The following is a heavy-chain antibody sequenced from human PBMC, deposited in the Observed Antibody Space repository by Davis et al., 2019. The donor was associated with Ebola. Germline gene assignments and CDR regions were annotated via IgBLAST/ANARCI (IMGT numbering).Heavy chain of an antibody. Sequence: AASVKVSCKASGYTFTSYGINWVRQAPGQGLEWMGWISGYNGNTNYAQKFQGRVTMTTDTSTSTAYLELRSLRSDDTAVYYCARAQFPTTSDHWGQGTLVTVSS. V-gene: IGHV1-18*01. D-gene: IGHD1-1*01. J-gene: IGHJ4*02. CDR2: ISGYNGNT. CDR3: ARAQFPTTSDH. CDR1: GYTFTSYG.